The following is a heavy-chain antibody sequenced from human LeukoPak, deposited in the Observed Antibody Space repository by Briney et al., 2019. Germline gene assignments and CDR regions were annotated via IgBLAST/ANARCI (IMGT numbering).Heavy chain of an antibody. Sequence: SGGSLRLSCAASGIIFSSSYMSWVRQAPGKGLEWVSIIYSGGTTYYADSVKGRFTVSRDNSKNTLYLQMNSLRAGDTAVYYCAKEVLDYEIPYWYFDLWGRGTLVTVSS. V-gene: IGHV3-53*01. J-gene: IGHJ2*01. CDR3: AKEVLDYEIPYWYFDL. D-gene: IGHD4-17*01. CDR2: IYSGGTT. CDR1: GIIFSSSY.